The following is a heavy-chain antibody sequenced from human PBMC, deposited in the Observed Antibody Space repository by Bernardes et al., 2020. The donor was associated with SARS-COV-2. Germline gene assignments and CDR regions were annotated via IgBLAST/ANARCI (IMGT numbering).Heavy chain of an antibody. J-gene: IGHJ6*02. CDR1: GFTLSANY. V-gene: IGHV3-53*01. D-gene: IGHD6-6*01. Sequence: GFLSPSRAASGFTLSANYMSWVRPAPGKGLEWVSVIYSGDSTSYADSVKGRFTISRDNSKNTLYLLMNSLRAEDTAVYYCARLSIAARLGMDVWGQGTTVTVSS. CDR3: ARLSIAARLGMDV. CDR2: IYSGDST.